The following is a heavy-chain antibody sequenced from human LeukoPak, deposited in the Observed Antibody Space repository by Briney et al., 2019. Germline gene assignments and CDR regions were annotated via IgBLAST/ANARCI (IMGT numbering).Heavy chain of an antibody. Sequence: SETLSLTCTVSGGSISSDYWSWIRQPPGKGLEWIGYIYYIGSTNYNPSLKSRITISVDTSKSHFSLKLSSVTAADTAVYYCARVVGAAGSSDYWGQGTLVTVSS. CDR3: ARVVGAAGSSDY. J-gene: IGHJ4*02. CDR2: IYYIGST. D-gene: IGHD1-26*01. V-gene: IGHV4-59*01. CDR1: GGSISSDY.